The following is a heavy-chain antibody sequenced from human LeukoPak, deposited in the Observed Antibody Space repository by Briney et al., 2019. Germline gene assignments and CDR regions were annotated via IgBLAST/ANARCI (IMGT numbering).Heavy chain of an antibody. V-gene: IGHV3-7*03. Sequence: GGSLRLSCAASGFTFSNFWMNWVRQAPGKGLEWVANIKQDGSVKHYVDSVKGRFTISRDNSNNTLYLQMNSLRAEDTAVYYCAKGLYFGELLGPCDFWGQGTLVTVSS. CDR3: AKGLYFGELLGPCDF. CDR2: IKQDGSVK. J-gene: IGHJ4*02. D-gene: IGHD3-10*01. CDR1: GFTFSNFW.